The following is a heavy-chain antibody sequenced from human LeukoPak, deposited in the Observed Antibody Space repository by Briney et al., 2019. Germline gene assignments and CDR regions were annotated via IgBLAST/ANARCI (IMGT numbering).Heavy chain of an antibody. Sequence: GGTLRLSCAASGFTFSSYGMSWVRQAPGKGLEWVSAISGSGGSTYYADSVKGRFTISRDNSKNTLYLQMNNLRAEDTAVYYCAKDGNWARFENWGQGTLVTVSS. D-gene: IGHD7-27*01. CDR2: ISGSGGST. CDR3: AKDGNWARFEN. V-gene: IGHV3-23*01. CDR1: GFTFSSYG. J-gene: IGHJ4*02.